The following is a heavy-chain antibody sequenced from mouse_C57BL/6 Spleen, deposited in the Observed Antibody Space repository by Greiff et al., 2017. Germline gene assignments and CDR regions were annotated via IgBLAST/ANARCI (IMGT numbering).Heavy chain of an antibody. V-gene: IGHV1-82*01. CDR2: IYPGDGDT. CDR1: GYAFSSSW. Sequence: QVQLQQSGPELVKPGASVKISCKASGYAFSSSWMNWVKQRPGKGLEWIGRIYPGDGDTNYNGKFKGKATLTADKSSSTAYMQLSSLTSEDSAVYFCARSGEGLDYWGQGTTLTVSS. J-gene: IGHJ2*01. CDR3: ARSGEGLDY. D-gene: IGHD3-1*01.